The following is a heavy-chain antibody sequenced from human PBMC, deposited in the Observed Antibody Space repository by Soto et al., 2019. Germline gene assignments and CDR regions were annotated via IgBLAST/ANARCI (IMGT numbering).Heavy chain of an antibody. CDR3: AKCGPDRFCSGGRCYFDY. J-gene: IGHJ4*02. CDR2: ISWNSNII. Sequence: EVQLVESGGGLVQPGRSLRLSCAASGFTFDDYAMHWVRRVPGKGLEWVSSISWNSNIIGYADSVKGRFTISRDNAKNSLYLQMNSLRPEDTALYYCAKCGPDRFCSGGRCYFDYWGQGTLVTVSS. CDR1: GFTFDDYA. V-gene: IGHV3-9*01. D-gene: IGHD2-15*01.